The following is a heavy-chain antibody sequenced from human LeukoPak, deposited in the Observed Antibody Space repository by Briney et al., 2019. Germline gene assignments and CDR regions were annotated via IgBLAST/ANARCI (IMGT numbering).Heavy chain of an antibody. CDR2: ISSSSSYI. Sequence: GSLRLSCAASGFTFSTYIMNWVRQAPGKGLEWVSSISSSSSYIYYADSVKGRFTISRDNAKNSLYLQMNSLRAEDTAVYYCARVHYYDSSGPVDYWGQGTLVTVSS. J-gene: IGHJ4*02. D-gene: IGHD3-22*01. CDR1: GFTFSTYI. V-gene: IGHV3-21*01. CDR3: ARVHYYDSSGPVDY.